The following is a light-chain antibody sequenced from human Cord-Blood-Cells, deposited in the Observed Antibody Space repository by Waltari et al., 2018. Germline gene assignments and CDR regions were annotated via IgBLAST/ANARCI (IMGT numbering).Light chain of an antibody. CDR2: DVS. V-gene: IGLV2-11*01. CDR1: SSDVGGYNY. CDR3: CAYAGSYTWV. J-gene: IGLJ3*02. Sequence: SALTQPRSVSGSPRQSVTISCTGTSSDVGGYNYVSWYQQHPGEAHHHMIYDVSTRPSGGPDRFSGAKSGNTASLTISGLQAEYEADYYGCAYAGSYTWVFGGGTKLTVL.